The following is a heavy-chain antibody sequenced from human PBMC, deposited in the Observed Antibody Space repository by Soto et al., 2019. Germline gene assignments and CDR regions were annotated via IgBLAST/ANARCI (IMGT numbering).Heavy chain of an antibody. CDR1: GGTFSSYT. D-gene: IGHD3-9*01. V-gene: IGHV1-69*02. Sequence: QVQLVQSGAAVKKPGSSVKVSCRASGGTFSSYTISWVRQAPGQGLEWMGRIIPILGIPHYAQKFQGRVTITADISTSTAYMELSSLRSEDTAVYYCARGDDILTGADYWGQGTLVTVSS. J-gene: IGHJ4*02. CDR2: IIPILGIP. CDR3: ARGDDILTGADY.